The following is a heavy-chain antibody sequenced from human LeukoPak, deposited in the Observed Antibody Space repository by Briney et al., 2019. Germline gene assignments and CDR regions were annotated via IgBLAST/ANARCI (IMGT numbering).Heavy chain of an antibody. J-gene: IGHJ3*02. D-gene: IGHD1-26*01. V-gene: IGHV3-53*01. CDR2: IYSGGST. CDR3: ARSSGPSAFDI. CDR1: GFTVSSSY. Sequence: GGSLRLSCAASGFTVSSSYMSWVRQAPGKGLEWVSVIYSGGSTYYADSVKGRFTISRDNSKSTLYLQMNSLRAEDTAVYYCARSSGPSAFDIWGQGTMVTVSS.